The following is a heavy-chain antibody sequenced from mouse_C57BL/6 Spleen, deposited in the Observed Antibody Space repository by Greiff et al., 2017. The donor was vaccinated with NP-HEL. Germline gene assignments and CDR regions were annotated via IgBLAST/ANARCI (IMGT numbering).Heavy chain of an antibody. V-gene: IGHV1-26*01. CDR1: GYTFTDYY. CDR2: INPNNGGT. J-gene: IGHJ4*01. D-gene: IGHD1-1*01. CDR3: ARSATTGVAYYYAMDY. Sequence: EVQLQQSGPELVKPGASVKISCKASGYTFTDYYMNWVKQSHGKSLEWIGDINPNNGGTSYNQKFKGKATLTVDKSSSTAYMELRSLTSEDSAVYYCARSATTGVAYYYAMDYWGQGTSVTVSS.